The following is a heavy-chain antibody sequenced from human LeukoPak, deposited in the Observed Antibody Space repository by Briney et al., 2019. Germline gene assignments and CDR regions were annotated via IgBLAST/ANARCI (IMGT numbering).Heavy chain of an antibody. CDR3: ARLYSSTEVIDS. D-gene: IGHD2-2*01. Sequence: GASVKVSCKTSGYTFTGYYMHWVRQAPGQGLEYMGWINPNSGGTNYAPKFQGRVTMTRDTSISTDYMELTSLRSDDTAAYYCARLYSSTEVIDSWGQGTLVTVSS. J-gene: IGHJ4*02. CDR1: GYTFTGYY. CDR2: INPNSGGT. V-gene: IGHV1-2*02.